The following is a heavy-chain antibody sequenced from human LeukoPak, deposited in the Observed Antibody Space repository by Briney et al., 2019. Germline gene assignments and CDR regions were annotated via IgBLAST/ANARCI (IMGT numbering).Heavy chain of an antibody. CDR3: ARTGEGSGSSDY. Sequence: SVKVSCKASGGTFSSYAISWVRQAPGQGLEWMGGIIPIFGTANYAQKFQGRDTITADKSTSTAYMELSSLRSEDTAVYYCARTGEGSGSSDYWGQGTLVTVSS. V-gene: IGHV1-69*06. J-gene: IGHJ4*02. D-gene: IGHD3-10*01. CDR2: IIPIFGTA. CDR1: GGTFSSYA.